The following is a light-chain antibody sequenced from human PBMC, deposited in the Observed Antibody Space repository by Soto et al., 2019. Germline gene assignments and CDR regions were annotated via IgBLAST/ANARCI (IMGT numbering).Light chain of an antibody. V-gene: IGKV1-39*01. CDR2: AAS. J-gene: IGKJ2*01. CDR1: QGISTY. CDR3: QQAYITPYT. Sequence: DIQVTQSPVSLSASVGDRVTITCRTSQGISTYLNWYQQKAGDAPRLLISAASELEDGVPSRFSGSGSGAEFTLTISSLRPEDVATYYCQQAYITPYTFGQGTKLEI.